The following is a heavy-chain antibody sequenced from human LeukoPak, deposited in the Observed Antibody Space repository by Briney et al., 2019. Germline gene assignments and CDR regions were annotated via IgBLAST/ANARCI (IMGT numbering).Heavy chain of an antibody. CDR3: ARDPAYYDSSGYYSTDWFDP. Sequence: SETLSLTCTVSGYSISSGCYWGWIRQPPGKGLEWIGSIYHSGSTYYNPSLKSRVTISVDTSKNQFSLKLSSVTAADTAVYYCARDPAYYDSSGYYSTDWFDPWGQGTLVTVSS. CDR2: IYHSGST. J-gene: IGHJ5*02. V-gene: IGHV4-38-2*02. D-gene: IGHD3-22*01. CDR1: GYSISSGCY.